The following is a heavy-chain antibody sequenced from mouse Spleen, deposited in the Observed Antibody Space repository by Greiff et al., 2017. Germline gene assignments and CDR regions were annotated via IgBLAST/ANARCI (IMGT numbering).Heavy chain of an antibody. CDR2: ILPGSGST. CDR3: AKRYYDNYGGFAY. CDR1: GYTFTGYW. D-gene: IGHD2-1*01. Sequence: QVQLQQSGAELMKPGASVKLSCKATGYTFTGYWIEWVKQRPGHGLEWIGEILPGSGSTNYNEKFKGKATFTADTSSNTAYMQLISLTTEDSAIYYCAKRYYDNYGGFAYWGQGTLVTVSA. V-gene: IGHV1-9*01. J-gene: IGHJ3*01.